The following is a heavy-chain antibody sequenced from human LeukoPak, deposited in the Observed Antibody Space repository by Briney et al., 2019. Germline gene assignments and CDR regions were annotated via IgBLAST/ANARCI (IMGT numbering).Heavy chain of an antibody. D-gene: IGHD3-10*01. J-gene: IGHJ4*02. V-gene: IGHV1-69*13. CDR1: GGTFSSYA. CDR2: IIPIFGTA. CDR3: ASRSYGSGSYYTFDC. Sequence: ASVKVSCKASGGTFSSYAISWVRQAPGQGLEWMGGIIPIFGTANYAQKFQGRVTITADESTSTAYMELSSLRSEDTAVYYCASRSYGSGSYYTFDCWGQGTLVTVSS.